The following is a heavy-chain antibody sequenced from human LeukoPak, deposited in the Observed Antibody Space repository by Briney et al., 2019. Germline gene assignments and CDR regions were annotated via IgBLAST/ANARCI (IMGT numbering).Heavy chain of an antibody. CDR2: ITPNSGDA. V-gene: IGHV1-2*06. Sequence: ASVKVSCKASGYTFTANYIHWMRLAPGQGLEWMGRITPNSGDAVYAQNSQGRVTMTTDTSISTAYMELSSLRSDDTAVYYCARDRVGAVNPDSWGQGTLVTVSS. CDR1: GYTFTANY. D-gene: IGHD1-26*01. J-gene: IGHJ4*02. CDR3: ARDRVGAVNPDS.